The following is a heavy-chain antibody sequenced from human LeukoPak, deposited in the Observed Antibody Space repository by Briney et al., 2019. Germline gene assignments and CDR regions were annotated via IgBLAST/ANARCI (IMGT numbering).Heavy chain of an antibody. CDR3: ARRQRYPYYFNS. V-gene: IGHV4-59*08. CDR2: IYYSGST. J-gene: IGHJ4*02. D-gene: IGHD2-2*01. CDR1: GGSISSYY. Sequence: SETLSLTCTVSGGSISSYYWSWIRQPPGKGLEWIGYIYYSGSTNYNPSLKSRVTISVDTSKNQFSLKLSSVTAADTAVYYCARRQRYPYYFNSWGQGTLVTVSS.